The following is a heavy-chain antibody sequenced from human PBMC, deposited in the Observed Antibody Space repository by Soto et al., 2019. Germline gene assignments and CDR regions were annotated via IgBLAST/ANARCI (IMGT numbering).Heavy chain of an antibody. D-gene: IGHD6-19*01. CDR3: VKSARSAYSSGRTWGMDV. CDR1: GFTFSSYA. V-gene: IGHV3-64D*08. Sequence: GGSLRLSCSASGFTFSSYAMHWVRQAPGKGLEYVSAISSNGGSTYYADSVKGGFTISRDNSKNTLYLQMSSLRAEDTAVYYCVKSARSAYSSGRTWGMDVWGQGTTVTVSS. CDR2: ISSNGGST. J-gene: IGHJ6*02.